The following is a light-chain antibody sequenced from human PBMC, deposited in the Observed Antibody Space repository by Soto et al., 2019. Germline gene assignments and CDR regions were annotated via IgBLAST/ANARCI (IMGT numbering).Light chain of an antibody. Sequence: EIVLTQSPATLSLSPGERATLSCRASQSVSSYLAWYQQKPGQTPRLLIYDASNRATGIPARFSGSGSGTDITLTISSLEPEDFAVYYCQQRSSWPRTFCQGTKLEIK. J-gene: IGKJ2*01. CDR2: DAS. CDR3: QQRSSWPRT. V-gene: IGKV3-11*01. CDR1: QSVSSY.